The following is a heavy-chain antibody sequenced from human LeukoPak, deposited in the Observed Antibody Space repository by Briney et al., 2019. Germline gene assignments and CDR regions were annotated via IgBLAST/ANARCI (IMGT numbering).Heavy chain of an antibody. J-gene: IGHJ6*03. D-gene: IGHD4-11*01. CDR2: IYYSGSS. V-gene: IGHV4-59*01. CDR3: ARERTYSNYPYYFYYMDV. Sequence: SETLSLTCTVSGGSISSYYWSWIRQPPGKGLEWIGDIYYSGSSNYNPSLKSRVTISVDTSKNQFSLKLSSVTAADTAVYYCARERTYSNYPYYFYYMDVWGKGTMVTVSS. CDR1: GGSISSYY.